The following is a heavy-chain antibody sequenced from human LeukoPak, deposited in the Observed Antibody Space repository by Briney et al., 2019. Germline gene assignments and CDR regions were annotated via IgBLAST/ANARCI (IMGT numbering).Heavy chain of an antibody. CDR2: IKQDESEK. D-gene: IGHD3-10*01. V-gene: IGHV3-7*01. J-gene: IGHJ4*02. CDR3: ARYGSGGYYGTLGY. CDR1: GFTFSSYW. Sequence: GGSLRLSCAASGFTFSSYWMSWVRQAPGKGLEWVANIKQDESEKYYVDSVKGRFTISRDNAKNSLYLQMNSLRAEDTAVYYCARYGSGGYYGTLGYWGQGTLVTVSS.